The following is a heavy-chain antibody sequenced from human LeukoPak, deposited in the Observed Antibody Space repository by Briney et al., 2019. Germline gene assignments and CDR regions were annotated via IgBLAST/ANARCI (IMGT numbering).Heavy chain of an antibody. D-gene: IGHD3-10*01. Sequence: APVKVSCKASGYTFINYYMHWVRQAPGQGLEWMGIINPSGGTTSYAQNFQGRVTMTRDTSTSTVYMELSSLRSEDTAVYYCAGGKVRGVNYYFDYWGQGTLVTVSS. CDR3: AGGKVRGVNYYFDY. J-gene: IGHJ4*02. CDR2: INPSGGTT. V-gene: IGHV1-46*01. CDR1: GYTFINYY.